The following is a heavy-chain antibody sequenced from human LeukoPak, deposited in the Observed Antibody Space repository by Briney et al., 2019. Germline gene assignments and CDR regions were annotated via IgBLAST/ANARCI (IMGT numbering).Heavy chain of an antibody. V-gene: IGHV4-59*06. CDR3: ARGLFGTVAVDKDAFAI. CDR1: GGSISSYY. Sequence: SETLSLTCTVSGGSISSYYWSWIRQHPGKGLEWIGYIYHSGDTYYNPSLESRPSISIDTSKNQFTLKMRSVTAADTAVYYCARGLFGTVAVDKDAFAIWGQGTKVTVSS. J-gene: IGHJ3*02. D-gene: IGHD5-12*01. CDR2: IYHSGDT.